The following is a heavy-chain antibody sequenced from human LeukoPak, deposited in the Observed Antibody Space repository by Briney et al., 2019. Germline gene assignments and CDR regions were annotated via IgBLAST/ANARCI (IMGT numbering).Heavy chain of an antibody. V-gene: IGHV1-69*06. CDR3: ARGGGYNYVGDY. CDR1: GGTFSSYA. Sequence: GASVKVSCKAFGGTFSSYAISWVRQAPGQGLEWMGGIIAIFGTANYAQKFQGRVTITADKSTSTVYMELSSLRSEDTAVYYCARGGGYNYVGDYWGQGTLVTVSS. J-gene: IGHJ4*02. D-gene: IGHD5-24*01. CDR2: IIAIFGTA.